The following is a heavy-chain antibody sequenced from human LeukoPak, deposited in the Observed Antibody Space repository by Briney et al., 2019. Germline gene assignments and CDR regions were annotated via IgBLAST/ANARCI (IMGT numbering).Heavy chain of an antibody. CDR3: ARVSGTSWGDAFDI. CDR1: GFTFRNFW. D-gene: IGHD2-2*01. CDR2: IHPEGNEK. J-gene: IGHJ3*02. V-gene: IGHV3-7*01. Sequence: GGSLRLSCAASGFTFRNFWLSWVRQAPGRGLEWVANIHPEGNEKYYVDSVKGRFTISRDNAKNSLYLQMNSLRAEDTAVYYCARVSGTSWGDAFDIWGQGTMVTVSS.